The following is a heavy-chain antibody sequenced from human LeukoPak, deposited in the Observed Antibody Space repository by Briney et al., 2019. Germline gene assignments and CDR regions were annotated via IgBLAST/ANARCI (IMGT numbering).Heavy chain of an antibody. D-gene: IGHD2-2*01. V-gene: IGHV4-61*02. J-gene: IGHJ4*02. CDR3: ARYGVWDIVVVPAAHFDY. Sequence: KPSQTLSLTCTVSGGSISSGSYYWGWIRQPAGKGLEWVGRIYTSGSTNYNPSLKRLLTLSVDTSKNQFSLRLSSVTAADTAVYYCARYGVWDIVVVPAAHFDYWGQGTLVTVSS. CDR1: GGSISSGSYY. CDR2: IYTSGST.